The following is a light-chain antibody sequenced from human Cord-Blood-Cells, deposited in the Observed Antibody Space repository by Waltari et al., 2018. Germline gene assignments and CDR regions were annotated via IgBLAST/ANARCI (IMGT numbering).Light chain of an antibody. CDR2: QDS. CDR1: KLGDKY. V-gene: IGLV3-1*01. J-gene: IGLJ3*02. CDR3: QAWDSSTAYRV. Sequence: SYELTQPPSVSVSTGQTASITCSGDKLGDKYACWYQQKPGQSPVLVIYQDSKRPSGIPERFSGSNSGNTATLTISGTQAMDEADYYCQAWDSSTAYRVFGGGTKLTVL.